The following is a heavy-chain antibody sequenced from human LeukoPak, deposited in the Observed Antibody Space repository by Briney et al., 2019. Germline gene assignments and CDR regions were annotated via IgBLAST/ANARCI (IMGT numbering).Heavy chain of an antibody. V-gene: IGHV4-39*01. D-gene: IGHD3-16*01. Sequence: SHTLSPTCTVAGDSITSAPYYSVWLRQPPWKGLERIGTVYYRGNTYYNPSLKSRVTISVDTSKNQFSLRLSSVTAPDTAVYYCARRLGNYIDYWGQGTLVTVSA. CDR1: GDSITSAPYY. CDR3: ARRLGNYIDY. J-gene: IGHJ4*02. CDR2: VYYRGNT.